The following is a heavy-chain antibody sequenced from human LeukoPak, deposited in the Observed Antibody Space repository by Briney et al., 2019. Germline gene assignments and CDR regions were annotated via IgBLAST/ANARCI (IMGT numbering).Heavy chain of an antibody. V-gene: IGHV3-30*04. CDR1: GFTFSSYA. CDR2: ISYDGSNK. CDR3: ARGRGYSGYDPHFDL. Sequence: PGGSLRLSCAASGFTFSSYAMHWVRQAPGKGLEWVAVISYDGSNKYYADSVKGRFTISRDNSKNTLYLQMNSLRAEDTAVYYCARGRGYSGYDPHFDLWGRGTLVTVSS. J-gene: IGHJ2*01. D-gene: IGHD5-12*01.